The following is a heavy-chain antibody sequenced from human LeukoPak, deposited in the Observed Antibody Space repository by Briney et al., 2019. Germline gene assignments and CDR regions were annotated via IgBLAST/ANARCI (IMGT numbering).Heavy chain of an antibody. Sequence: GGSLRLSCAASGFTFSSYGMHWVRQAPGKGLEWVSYISSSSSTIHYADSVKGRFTISRDNAKNSLYLQMNSLRAEDTAVYYCARLSYPGDYWGQGTLVTVSS. CDR2: ISSSSSTI. D-gene: IGHD2-2*01. J-gene: IGHJ4*02. CDR1: GFTFSSYG. V-gene: IGHV3-48*01. CDR3: ARLSYPGDY.